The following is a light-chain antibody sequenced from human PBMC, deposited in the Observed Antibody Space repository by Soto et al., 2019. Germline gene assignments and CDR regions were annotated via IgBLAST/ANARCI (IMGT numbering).Light chain of an antibody. CDR3: QQYSSSPPEFT. CDR2: GAS. CDR1: QSISSNY. V-gene: IGKV3-20*01. J-gene: IGKJ3*01. Sequence: EIVLTQSPGTLSLSPGERATLSCRASQSISSNYLAWYQQRPGQAPRLLILGASYRTTGIPDRFSGSGSGADFALTLSRLEPEDFAVYYCQQYSSSPPEFTFGPGTKVDSK.